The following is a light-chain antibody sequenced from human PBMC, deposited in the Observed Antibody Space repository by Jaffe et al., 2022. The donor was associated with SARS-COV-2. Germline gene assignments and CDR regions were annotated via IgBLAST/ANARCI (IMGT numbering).Light chain of an antibody. V-gene: IGKV1-39*01. CDR1: QSITSN. J-gene: IGKJ1*01. CDR2: AAS. Sequence: DIQMTQSPSSLSASVGDRVTIACRASQSITSNLNWYQQKPGKAPKLLIYAASSLQSGVPSRFSGSGSGTYFTLTISSLQPEDSATYYCQQSYNSPQTFGQGTKVEIK. CDR3: QQSYNSPQT.